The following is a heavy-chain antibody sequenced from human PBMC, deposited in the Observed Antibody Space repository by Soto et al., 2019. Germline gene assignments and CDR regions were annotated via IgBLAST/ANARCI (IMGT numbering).Heavy chain of an antibody. D-gene: IGHD3-22*01. CDR1: GYSISSGYY. CDR2: IYHSGST. V-gene: IGHV4-38-2*02. Sequence: SETLSLTCAVSGYSISSGYYWGWIRQPPGKGLEWIGSIYHSGSTYYNPSLKSRVTISVDTSKDQFSLKLSSVTAADTAVYYCAREEGLLPPYYYYYGMDVWGQGTTVTVSS. CDR3: AREEGLLPPYYYYYGMDV. J-gene: IGHJ6*02.